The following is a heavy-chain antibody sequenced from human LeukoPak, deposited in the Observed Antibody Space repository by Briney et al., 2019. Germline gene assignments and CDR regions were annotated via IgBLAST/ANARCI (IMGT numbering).Heavy chain of an antibody. J-gene: IGHJ1*01. V-gene: IGHV3-21*01. Sequence: GGSLRLSCAASGFTFSSYSMNWVRQAPGKGLEWVSSISSSSSYIYYADSVKGRFTISRDNSKNTLYLQMNSLRAEDTAVYYCVMGSSRWYDEYFQHWGQGTLVTVSS. CDR2: ISSSSSYI. CDR1: GFTFSSYS. D-gene: IGHD6-13*01. CDR3: VMGSSRWYDEYFQH.